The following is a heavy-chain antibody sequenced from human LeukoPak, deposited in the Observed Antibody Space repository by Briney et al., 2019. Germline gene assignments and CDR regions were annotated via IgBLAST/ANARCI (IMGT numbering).Heavy chain of an antibody. D-gene: IGHD6-19*01. CDR3: AKDLSGAADYYFEY. J-gene: IGHJ4*02. CDR1: GFTFSNYG. CDR2: LSFDGTDK. Sequence: GGSLRLSCAASGFTFSNYGMHWVRQAPGKGLEWVAVLSFDGTDKHYADSVKGRFTISRDNSKNTLYLQMNSLRGDDTAVYYCAKDLSGAADYYFEYWGQGTLVTVSS. V-gene: IGHV3-30*19.